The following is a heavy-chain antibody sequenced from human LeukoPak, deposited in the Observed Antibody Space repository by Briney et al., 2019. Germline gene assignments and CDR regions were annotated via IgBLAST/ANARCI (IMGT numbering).Heavy chain of an antibody. CDR1: GDSINSGVSY. CDR2: IYYSGSAWST. J-gene: IGHJ4*02. CDR3: ARHLYDKTGRPLDS. V-gene: IGHV4-39*01. Sequence: SETLSLTCSVSGDSINSGVSYWAWIRQPPGKGLEWIGTIYYSGSAWSTYYNPSLKSRVTISVDTSKTQFSLNLSSVTAADTAIYYCARHLYDKTGRPLDSWGQGTLVTVSS. D-gene: IGHD3-9*01.